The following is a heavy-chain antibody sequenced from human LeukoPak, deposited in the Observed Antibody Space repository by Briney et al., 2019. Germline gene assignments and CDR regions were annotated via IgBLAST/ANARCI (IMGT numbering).Heavy chain of an antibody. V-gene: IGHV3-21*01. CDR2: ISRSSAYI. J-gene: IGHJ3*02. CDR3: ASFPPYMVRTDAFDI. Sequence: PGGSLRLSCAASGFTLSSYSMNWVRQAPGKGLEWVSSISRSSAYIYYADSVKGRFTISRDNAKNSLYLQMNSLRAEDTAVYYCASFPPYMVRTDAFDIWGLGTMVTVSS. D-gene: IGHD3-10*01. CDR1: GFTLSSYS.